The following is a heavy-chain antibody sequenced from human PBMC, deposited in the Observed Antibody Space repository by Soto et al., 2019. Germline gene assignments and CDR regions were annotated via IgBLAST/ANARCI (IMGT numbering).Heavy chain of an antibody. J-gene: IGHJ4*02. CDR2: IYYSGST. Sequence: TLSLTCTVSGGSISSGAYYWSWIRQPPGKGLEWIGYIYYSGSTYYNPSLKSRVTISVDTSKNQFSLKLSSVTAADTAVYYCAREGDYYDSSGSYRYFDYWGQGTLVTVSS. CDR1: GGSISSGAYY. V-gene: IGHV4-30-4*01. D-gene: IGHD3-22*01. CDR3: AREGDYYDSSGSYRYFDY.